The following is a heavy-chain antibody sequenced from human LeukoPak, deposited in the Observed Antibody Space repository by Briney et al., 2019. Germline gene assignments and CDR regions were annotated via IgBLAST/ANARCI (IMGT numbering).Heavy chain of an antibody. D-gene: IGHD6-19*01. CDR3: ARPRAGYSSGDDAFDI. CDR2: IYYSGST. V-gene: IGHV4-39*01. CDR1: GGSISSNSYY. J-gene: IGHJ3*02. Sequence: SETLSLTCAVSGGSISSNSYYWGWIRQPPGKGLEWIGSIYYSGSTYYNPSLKSRVTISVDTSKNQFSLKLSSVTAADTAVYYCARPRAGYSSGDDAFDIWGQGTMVTVSS.